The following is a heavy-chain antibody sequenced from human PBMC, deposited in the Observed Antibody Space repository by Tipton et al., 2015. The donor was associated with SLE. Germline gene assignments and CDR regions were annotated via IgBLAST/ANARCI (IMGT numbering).Heavy chain of an antibody. CDR3: ARHMRYNWNYFDN. V-gene: IGHV4-61*09. Sequence: LRLSCTVSGGSISRGSYYWSWIRQPAGKGLEWIGYVHYSGSTNYNPSLQSRVTVSVDTSKNHFSLTLSSVTAADTAVYYCARHMRYNWNYFDNWGQGSLVTVSS. D-gene: IGHD1-20*01. CDR1: GGSISRGSYY. CDR2: VHYSGST. J-gene: IGHJ4*02.